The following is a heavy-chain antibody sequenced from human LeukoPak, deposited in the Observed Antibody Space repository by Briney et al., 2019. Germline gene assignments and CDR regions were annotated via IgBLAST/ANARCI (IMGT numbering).Heavy chain of an antibody. CDR3: AKEGDYYGSGSYRDGFDI. D-gene: IGHD3-10*01. CDR2: ISYDGSNK. Sequence: GGSLRLSCAASGFTFSSYAMHWVRQAPGKGLEWVAVISYDGSNKYYADAVKGRFTISRDNFKNTLYLQMNSLRAEDTAVYYCAKEGDYYGSGSYRDGFDIWGQGTMVTVSS. J-gene: IGHJ3*02. CDR1: GFTFSSYA. V-gene: IGHV3-30*04.